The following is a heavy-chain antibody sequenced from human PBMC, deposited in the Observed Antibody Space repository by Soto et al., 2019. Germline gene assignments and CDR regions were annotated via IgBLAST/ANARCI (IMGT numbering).Heavy chain of an antibody. V-gene: IGHV4-34*01. J-gene: IGHJ4*02. D-gene: IGHD5-18*01. CDR3: ARGGWYSYGSVYFDY. CDR2: INHSGST. Sequence: KPSETLSLTCAVYGGSFSGYYWSWIRQPPGKGLEWIGEINHSGSTNYNPSLKSRVTISVDTSKNQFSLKLSSVTAADTAVYYCARGGWYSYGSVYFDYWGQGTLVTVSS. CDR1: GGSFSGYY.